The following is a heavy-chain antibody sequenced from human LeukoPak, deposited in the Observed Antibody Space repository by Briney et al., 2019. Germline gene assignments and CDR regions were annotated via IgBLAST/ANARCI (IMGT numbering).Heavy chain of an antibody. Sequence: PSETLSLTCAVYGGSFSSYYWTWFRQPPGKGLEWIGYVHYTGTTNYNASLKSRVTISLDTSKNQFSLKLNSMTSADTAVYYCASFLAHRSNDFWGQGTQVTVSS. V-gene: IGHV4-59*01. D-gene: IGHD2/OR15-2a*01. J-gene: IGHJ4*02. CDR3: ASFLAHRSNDF. CDR1: GGSFSSYY. CDR2: VHYTGTT.